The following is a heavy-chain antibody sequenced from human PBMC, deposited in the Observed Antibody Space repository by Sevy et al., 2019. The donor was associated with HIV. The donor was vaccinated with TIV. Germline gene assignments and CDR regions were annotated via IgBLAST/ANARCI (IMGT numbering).Heavy chain of an antibody. D-gene: IGHD3-10*01. CDR2: ILYDGSNE. CDR1: GFTFNGYG. CDR3: AKGLHYGLGSYYGGTDY. J-gene: IGHJ4*02. Sequence: GGSLRLSCAASGFTFNGYGMHWVRQAPGKGLEWVAVILYDGSNEYYADSVKGRFTISRDNSKNTVYLQMNRLRTEDTAVYYCAKGLHYGLGSYYGGTDYWGQGTLVTVSS. V-gene: IGHV3-30*18.